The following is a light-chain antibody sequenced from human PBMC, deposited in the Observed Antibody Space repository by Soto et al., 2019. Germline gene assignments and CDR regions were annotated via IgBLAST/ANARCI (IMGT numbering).Light chain of an antibody. CDR2: DVF. CDR1: PSITYW. V-gene: IGKV1-5*01. Sequence: GNSVTITCRASPSITYWFAWYQQKPGSAPKLLIYDVFNLPSGVPSRFSGSGSGTDFALTISSLQPDDSATYYCQQYHNFSFTFGQGTKLEIK. CDR3: QQYHNFSFT. J-gene: IGKJ2*01.